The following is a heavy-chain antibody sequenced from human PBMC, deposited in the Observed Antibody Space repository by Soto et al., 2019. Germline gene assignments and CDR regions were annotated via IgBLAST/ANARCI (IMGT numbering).Heavy chain of an antibody. CDR2: ISSTSSTI. Sequence: GSLRLSCAASGFTFSIYSMNWVRQAPGKGLEWISYISSTSSTIYYADSVKGRFTISGDNAKNSLYLQMNSLRAEDTAVYYCATYYGSGSYFPDHYYYGMDVWGQGT. CDR3: ATYYGSGSYFPDHYYYGMDV. J-gene: IGHJ6*02. V-gene: IGHV3-48*01. D-gene: IGHD3-10*01. CDR1: GFTFSIYS.